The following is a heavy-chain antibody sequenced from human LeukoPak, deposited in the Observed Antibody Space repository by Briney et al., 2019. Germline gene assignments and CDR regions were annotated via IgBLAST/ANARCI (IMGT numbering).Heavy chain of an antibody. J-gene: IGHJ4*02. CDR2: IYHSGST. D-gene: IGHD3-3*01. Sequence: SETLSLTCTASGYSISSGYYWGWIRQPPGKGLEWIGSIYHSGSTYYNPSLKSRVTISVDTSKNQFSLKLSSVTAADTAVYYCARGIDYDLWSGYSTRASFDYWGQGTLVTVSS. CDR1: GYSISSGYY. V-gene: IGHV4-38-2*02. CDR3: ARGIDYDLWSGYSTRASFDY.